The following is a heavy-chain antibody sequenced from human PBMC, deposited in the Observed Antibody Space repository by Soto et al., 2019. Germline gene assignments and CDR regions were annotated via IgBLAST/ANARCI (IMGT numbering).Heavy chain of an antibody. CDR2: IYYSGST. CDR1: GGSVSSGSYY. D-gene: IGHD3-22*01. J-gene: IGHJ5*02. Sequence: SETLSLTCTVSGGSVSSGSYYWSWIRQPPGKGLEWIGYIYYSGSTNYNPSLKSRVTISVDTSKNQFSLRLSSVTAADTAMYYCARDNYYDSSGYWFDPWGQGTLVTVSS. CDR3: ARDNYYDSSGYWFDP. V-gene: IGHV4-61*01.